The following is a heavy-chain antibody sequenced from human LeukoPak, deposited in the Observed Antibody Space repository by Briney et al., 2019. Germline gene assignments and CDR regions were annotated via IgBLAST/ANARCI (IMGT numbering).Heavy chain of an antibody. J-gene: IGHJ4*02. CDR3: AKDTSPRYYDTSGYTDY. V-gene: IGHV3-30*18. Sequence: GGSLRLSCAASGFTFSSYGMHWVRQAPGKGLEWVAVISYDGSNKYYADSVKGRFTISRDNSKNTLYLQMNSLRAEDTAVYYCAKDTSPRYYDTSGYTDYWGQGTLVTVSS. CDR2: ISYDGSNK. D-gene: IGHD3-22*01. CDR1: GFTFSSYG.